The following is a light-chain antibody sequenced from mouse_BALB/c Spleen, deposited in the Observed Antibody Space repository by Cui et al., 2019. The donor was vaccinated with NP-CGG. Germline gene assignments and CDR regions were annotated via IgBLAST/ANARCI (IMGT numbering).Light chain of an antibody. CDR1: TGAVTTSNY. V-gene: IGLV1*01. Sequence: HAVVTPKSALTTLSGETVTLTCRSSTGAVTTSNYANWVQEKPDHLFTGLIGGTNNRAPGVPARFSGSLIGDKAALTITGAQTEDEAIYFCALWYSNHWVFGGGTKLTVL. CDR3: ALWYSNHWV. CDR2: GTN. J-gene: IGLJ1*01.